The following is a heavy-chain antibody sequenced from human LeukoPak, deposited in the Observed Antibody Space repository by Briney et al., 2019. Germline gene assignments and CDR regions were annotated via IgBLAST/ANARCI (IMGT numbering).Heavy chain of an antibody. V-gene: IGHV1-46*01. J-gene: IGHJ4*02. CDR1: GYTFTTYY. CDR3: AREPSGSHFDS. D-gene: IGHD1-26*01. CDR2: INPSGGST. Sequence: ASVKVSCKASGYTFTTYYMHWVRQAPGQGLEWMGMINPSGGSTTYAQKFQGRVTMTRDTSTSTVYMELNSLISEDTAVYYCAREPSGSHFDSWGQGTLVTVSS.